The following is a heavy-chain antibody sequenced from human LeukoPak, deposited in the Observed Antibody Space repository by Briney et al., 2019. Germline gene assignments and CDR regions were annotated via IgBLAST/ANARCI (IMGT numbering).Heavy chain of an antibody. CDR2: IYHSGST. Sequence: KPSETLSLTCAVSGYSISSGYYWGWIRQPPGKGLEWIGSIYHSGSTYYNPSLKSRVTISVDTSKNQFSLKLSSVTAADTAVYYCARYSCGYYVFWSGYCEKYNWFDPWGQGTLVTVSS. J-gene: IGHJ5*02. D-gene: IGHD3-3*01. CDR1: GYSISSGYY. V-gene: IGHV4-38-2*01. CDR3: ARYSCGYYVFWSGYCEKYNWFDP.